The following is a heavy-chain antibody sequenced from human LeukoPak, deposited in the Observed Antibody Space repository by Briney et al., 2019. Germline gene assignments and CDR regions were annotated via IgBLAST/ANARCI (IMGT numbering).Heavy chain of an antibody. J-gene: IGHJ6*03. Sequence: SETLSLTCTVSGYSISGGYYWGWIRQPPGKGLEYIVSIYHSGNTYYNPSLKSRVTISVDTSKNQFSLKLSSVTAADTAVYYCARADYSSTWSHDYYYMDVWGKGTTVTVSS. CDR1: GYSISGGYY. CDR3: ARADYSSTWSHDYYYMDV. V-gene: IGHV4-38-2*02. D-gene: IGHD6-13*01. CDR2: IYHSGNT.